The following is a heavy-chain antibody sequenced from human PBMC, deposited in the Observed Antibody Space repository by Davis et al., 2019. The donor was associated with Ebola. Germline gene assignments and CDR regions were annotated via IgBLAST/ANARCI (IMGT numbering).Heavy chain of an antibody. CDR3: ARGHTYGRWDDWFDP. CDR1: GYTFTSYA. V-gene: IGHV1-69*13. CDR2: IIPIFGTA. Sequence: SVKVSCKASGYTFTSYAISWVRQAPGQGLEWMGGIIPIFGTANYAQKFQGRVTITADESTSTAYMELRSLRSDDTAVYYCARGHTYGRWDDWFDPWGQGTLVTVSS. J-gene: IGHJ5*02. D-gene: IGHD1-26*01.